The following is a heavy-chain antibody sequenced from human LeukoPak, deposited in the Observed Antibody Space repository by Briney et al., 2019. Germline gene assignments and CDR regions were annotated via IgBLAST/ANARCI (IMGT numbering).Heavy chain of an antibody. CDR1: GFTFSSYW. D-gene: IGHD3-22*01. V-gene: IGHV3-7*01. CDR2: IKQDGSEK. J-gene: IGHJ4*02. CDR3: ARGTYYDSSVLYFDY. Sequence: PGGSLRLSCAASGFTFSSYWMSWARQAPGKGLEWVANIKQDGSEKYYVDSVKGRFTISRDNAKNSLYLQMNSLRAEDTAVYYWARGTYYDSSVLYFDYWGQGTLVTVSS.